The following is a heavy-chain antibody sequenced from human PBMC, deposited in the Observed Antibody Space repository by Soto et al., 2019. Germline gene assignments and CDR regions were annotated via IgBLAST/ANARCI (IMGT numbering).Heavy chain of an antibody. V-gene: IGHV1-58*01. CDR3: AAGRDTIFGVVIFGYYGMDV. J-gene: IGHJ6*01. CDR1: GFTFTSSA. Sequence: QMQLVQSGPEVKKPGTSVKVSCKASGFTFTSSAVQWVRQARGQRLEWIGWIVVGSGNTNYAQKFQERVTITRDMSTSTAYMELSSLRSEDTAVYYWAAGRDTIFGVVIFGYYGMDVW. D-gene: IGHD3-3*01. CDR2: IVVGSGNT.